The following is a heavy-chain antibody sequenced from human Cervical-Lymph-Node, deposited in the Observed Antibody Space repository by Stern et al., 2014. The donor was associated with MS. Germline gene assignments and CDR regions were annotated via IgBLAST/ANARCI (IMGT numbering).Heavy chain of an antibody. V-gene: IGHV1-46*01. CDR1: GYTLTTYY. CDR3: ARARDSSEFYESVYPYQGLDV. D-gene: IGHD3-22*01. Sequence: QVQLVQSGAEVKKPGASVTVSCKASGYTLTTYYIHWARQAPGPGLEWMGRVNPSGGGTVYAQNFQGRLTMTRDTSTSTFYLELSSLRSEDTAVYYCARARDSSEFYESVYPYQGLDVWGQGTSVIVSS. J-gene: IGHJ6*02. CDR2: VNPSGGGT.